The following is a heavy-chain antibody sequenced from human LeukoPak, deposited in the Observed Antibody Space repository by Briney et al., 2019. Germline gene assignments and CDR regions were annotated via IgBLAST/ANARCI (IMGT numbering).Heavy chain of an antibody. D-gene: IGHD6-19*01. CDR3: ATVIHGYSSGWPFDY. CDR1: GYTLTELS. CDR2: FDPEDGET. Sequence: ASVKVSCKVSGYTLTELSMHWVRQAPGKGLEWMGGFDPEDGETIYAQKFQGRVTMTEDTSTDTAYMELSSLRSEDTAVYYCATVIHGYSSGWPFDYWGQGTLVTVSS. V-gene: IGHV1-24*01. J-gene: IGHJ4*02.